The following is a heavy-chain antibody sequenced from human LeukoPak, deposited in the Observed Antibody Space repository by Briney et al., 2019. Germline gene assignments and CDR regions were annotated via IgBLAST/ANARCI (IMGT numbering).Heavy chain of an antibody. J-gene: IGHJ4*02. CDR2: ISGSGGST. Sequence: GGSLRLSCAASGFTFSSYAMSWVRQAPGKGLEWVSAISGSGGSTYYADSVKGRFTISRDNSKNTLYLQMNSLRAEDTAVYYCAETDYYYDSSGYPPLDYWGQGTLVTVSS. D-gene: IGHD3-22*01. CDR1: GFTFSSYA. CDR3: AETDYYYDSSGYPPLDY. V-gene: IGHV3-23*01.